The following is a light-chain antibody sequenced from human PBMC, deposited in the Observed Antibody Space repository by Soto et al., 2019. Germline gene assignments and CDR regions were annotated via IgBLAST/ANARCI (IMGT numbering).Light chain of an antibody. CDR3: QQANSFPFIH. V-gene: IGKV1-12*01. Sequence: DIQMTQSPSSVSASVGDRVTITCRASQGISCWLAWYQQKPGKAPKLLIYAAASLQSRVPSRFSGSGSGTDFPLTICSLQPEDFATYYCQQANSFPFIHFGPGTKVDIK. J-gene: IGKJ3*01. CDR1: QGISCW. CDR2: AAA.